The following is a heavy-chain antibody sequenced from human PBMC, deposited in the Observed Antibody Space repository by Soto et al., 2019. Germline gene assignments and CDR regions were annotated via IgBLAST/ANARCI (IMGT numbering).Heavy chain of an antibody. CDR1: GGTFSSYT. Sequence: QVQLVQSGAEVKKPGSSVKVSCKASGGTFSSYTISWVRQAPGQGLEWVGRIIPILGIANYAEKFQGRVTITADKSTSTAYMELSSLRSGDTDVYYCATQSGYWGQGTLVTVSS. V-gene: IGHV1-69*02. CDR3: ATQSGY. J-gene: IGHJ4*02. CDR2: IIPILGIA. D-gene: IGHD1-26*01.